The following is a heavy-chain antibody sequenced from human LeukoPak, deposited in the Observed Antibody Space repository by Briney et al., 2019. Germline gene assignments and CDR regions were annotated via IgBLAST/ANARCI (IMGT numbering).Heavy chain of an antibody. Sequence: GASVKVSCKASGYTFTSYGISWVRQAPGQGLEWMGWISAYNGDTHYAQKVQGRVTMTTDTSTSTAYMELRSLTSDDTAVYYCARYYYDSSGYGYWGQGTLVTVSS. D-gene: IGHD3-22*01. CDR2: ISAYNGDT. V-gene: IGHV1-18*01. J-gene: IGHJ4*02. CDR3: ARYYYDSSGYGY. CDR1: GYTFTSYG.